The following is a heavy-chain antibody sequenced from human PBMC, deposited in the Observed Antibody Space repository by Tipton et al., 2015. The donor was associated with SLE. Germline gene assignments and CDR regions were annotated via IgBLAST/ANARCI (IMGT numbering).Heavy chain of an antibody. J-gene: IGHJ4*02. V-gene: IGHV1-8*02. CDR2: MNPNSGNT. CDR3: ARGEYTNNWYADRFDY. Sequence: QVQLVQSGAEVKKPGASVKVSCKASGYTFTSYDINWVRQATGQGLEWMGWMNPNSGNTGYAQKFQGRVTMTRNTSVSTAYMELSSLRSEDTAVYYCARGEYTNNWYADRFDYWGQGILVTVSS. D-gene: IGHD6-13*01. CDR1: GYTFTSYD.